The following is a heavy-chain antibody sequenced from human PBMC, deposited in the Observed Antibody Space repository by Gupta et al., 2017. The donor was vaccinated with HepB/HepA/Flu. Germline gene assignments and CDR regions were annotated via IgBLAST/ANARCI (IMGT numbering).Heavy chain of an antibody. CDR1: GFTFTDYG. V-gene: IGHV3-23*01. D-gene: IGHD3-3*01. CDR2: IGSTGINT. J-gene: IGHJ4*02. CDR3: AKRDLEGVRREWYFEN. Sequence: EVRLLESGGGLVQPGGSLRLSCAASGFTFTDYGMSWVRRLPGKGLEWISSIGSTGINTFYADSMKGRFTISRDNSKNTLYLQINSLRAEDTAVYYCAKRDLEGVRREWYFENWGQGILVTVFS.